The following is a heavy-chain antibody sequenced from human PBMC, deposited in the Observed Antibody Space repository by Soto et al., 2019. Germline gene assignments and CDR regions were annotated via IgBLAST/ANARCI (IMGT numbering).Heavy chain of an antibody. CDR3: ATWHEQEHAYDV. V-gene: IGHV3-53*01. Sequence: SLRLSCIVSGFIFNNDEMNWVRQAPGKGLEWVSALYDVDGSFYSDSVKGRFTTSSDSSKTTVYLQMNDLRPADTAVYYCATWHEQEHAYDVWGQGTTVTVSS. CDR2: LYDVDGS. CDR1: GFIFNNDE. D-gene: IGHD1-1*01. J-gene: IGHJ3*01.